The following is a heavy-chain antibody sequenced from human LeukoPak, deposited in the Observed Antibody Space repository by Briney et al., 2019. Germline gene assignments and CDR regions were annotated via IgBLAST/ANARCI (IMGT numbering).Heavy chain of an antibody. J-gene: IGHJ2*01. CDR3: ARSTYCGGDCYYLGDWYYDL. CDR2: IYTSGST. V-gene: IGHV4-61*02. D-gene: IGHD2-21*01. Sequence: PSEALSLTCTASGGSISSGSYYWSWIRQPAGKGLEWIGRIYTSGSTNYNPSLKSRVTISVDTSKNQFSLKLSSVTAADTAVYYCARSTYCGGDCYYLGDWYYDLWGRGTLVTVSS. CDR1: GGSISSGSYY.